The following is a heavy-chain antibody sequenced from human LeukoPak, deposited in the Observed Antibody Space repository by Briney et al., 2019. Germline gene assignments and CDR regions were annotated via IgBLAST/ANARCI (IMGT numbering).Heavy chain of an antibody. CDR2: FSGSGGST. CDR3: AKCTTRNSHYPVDS. D-gene: IGHD4-17*01. V-gene: IGHV3-23*01. CDR1: VFSFSNYA. Sequence: GGSLRLSRAASVFSFSNYAMSWVRQAPGKGLEWVSGFSGSGGSTYYADSVKGRFTISRDNSKNTLYLQMNSLRAEDTAVYYCAKCTTRNSHYPVDSWGQGTLVTVSS. J-gene: IGHJ5*01.